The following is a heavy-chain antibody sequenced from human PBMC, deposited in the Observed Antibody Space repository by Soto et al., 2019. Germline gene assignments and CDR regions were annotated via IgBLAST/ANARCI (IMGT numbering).Heavy chain of an antibody. J-gene: IGHJ6*02. D-gene: IGHD4-4*01. CDR1: GFTFSSCG. V-gene: IGHV3-30*18. Sequence: QVQLVESGGGVVQPGRSLRLSCAASGFTFSSCGMHWVRQAPGKGLEWVAVISYDGSNKYYADSVKGRFTISRDNSKNTLYLQMNSLRAEDTAVYYCAKDFRGYLVTPRYYGMDVWGQGTTVTVSS. CDR2: ISYDGSNK. CDR3: AKDFRGYLVTPRYYGMDV.